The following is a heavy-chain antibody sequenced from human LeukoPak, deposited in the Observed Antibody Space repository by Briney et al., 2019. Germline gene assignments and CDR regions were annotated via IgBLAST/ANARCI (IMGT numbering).Heavy chain of an antibody. CDR3: ARVSHYYDSSGYYGY. V-gene: IGHV3-64*01. CDR1: GFTFSSYA. D-gene: IGHD3-22*01. CDR2: ISSNGGST. Sequence: GGSLRLSCAASGFTFSSYAMHWVRQAPGKGLEYVSAISSNGGSTYYANSVKGRSTISRDNSKNTLYLQMGSLRAEDMAVYYCARVSHYYDSSGYYGYWGQGTLVTVSS. J-gene: IGHJ4*02.